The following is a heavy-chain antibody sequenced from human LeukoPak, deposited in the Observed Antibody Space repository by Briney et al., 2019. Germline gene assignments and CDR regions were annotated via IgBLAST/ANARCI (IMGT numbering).Heavy chain of an antibody. Sequence: SETLSLTCTVSGGSISFSTYFWGWIRQSPGKGLEWIGSIYYSGSTNYNPSLKSRVTISVDTSKNQFSLKLSSVTAADTAVYYCARAIGVEMATWIDYWGQGTLVTVSS. V-gene: IGHV4-39*07. J-gene: IGHJ4*02. CDR1: GGSISFSTYF. CDR3: ARAIGVEMATWIDY. D-gene: IGHD5-24*01. CDR2: IYYSGST.